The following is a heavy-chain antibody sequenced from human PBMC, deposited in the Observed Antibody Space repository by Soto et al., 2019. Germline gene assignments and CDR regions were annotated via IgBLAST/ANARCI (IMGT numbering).Heavy chain of an antibody. CDR1: GFTFSNYN. J-gene: IGHJ3*02. V-gene: IGHV3-21*01. Sequence: EVQLVESGGGLVKPGESLRLSCAASGFTFSNYNINWVRQAPGKGLEWVSYITSRSSDMYYADSVKGRFTISRDDAKKSLSLQMNGLRAEDTAVYFCVRESYPAKAFDIWGQGTMVPVSS. CDR2: ITSRSSDM. D-gene: IGHD2-2*01. CDR3: VRESYPAKAFDI.